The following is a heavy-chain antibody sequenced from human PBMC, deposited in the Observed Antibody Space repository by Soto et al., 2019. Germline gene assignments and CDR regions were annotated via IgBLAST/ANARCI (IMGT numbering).Heavy chain of an antibody. Sequence: SETLSLTCAVYGGSFSGYYWSWIRQPPGKGLEWIGEINHSGSTNYNPSLKSRVTISVDTSKNQFSLKLSSVTAADTAVYYCASTVINWFDPWGQGTLVTVSS. CDR2: INHSGST. D-gene: IGHD4-17*01. V-gene: IGHV4-34*01. CDR1: GGSFSGYY. J-gene: IGHJ5*02. CDR3: ASTVINWFDP.